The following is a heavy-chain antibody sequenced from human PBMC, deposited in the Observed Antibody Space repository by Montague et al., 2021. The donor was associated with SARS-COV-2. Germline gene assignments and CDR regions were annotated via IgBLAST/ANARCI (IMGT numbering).Heavy chain of an antibody. Sequence: SETLSLTCAVYGGSFSGYYWNRIRQPPGKGLVWTGEINHSGSTKYNPSLKSRVTMSVDTSKNQFSLKLSSVTAADTAVYYCARGARQGYGFRLGSFDSWGQGTLVTVSS. D-gene: IGHD3-10*01. CDR1: GGSFSGYY. V-gene: IGHV4-34*01. CDR2: INHSGST. CDR3: ARGARQGYGFRLGSFDS. J-gene: IGHJ4*02.